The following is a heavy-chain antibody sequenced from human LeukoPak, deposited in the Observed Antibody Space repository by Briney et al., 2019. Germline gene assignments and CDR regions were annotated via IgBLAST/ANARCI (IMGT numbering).Heavy chain of an antibody. CDR3: AKDMRGVVLVPRAYYFDS. J-gene: IGHJ4*02. V-gene: IGHV3-23*01. D-gene: IGHD2-8*02. CDR1: GFTFSAYG. CDR2: ISGSDGAT. Sequence: GGSLRLSCVGSGFTFSAYGMSWVRQAPGKGLESVSSISGSDGATPYADSVKGRFTISRDNSKNTLYLQMNSLRAEDTAVYYCAKDMRGVVLVPRAYYFDSWGQGTLVTVSS.